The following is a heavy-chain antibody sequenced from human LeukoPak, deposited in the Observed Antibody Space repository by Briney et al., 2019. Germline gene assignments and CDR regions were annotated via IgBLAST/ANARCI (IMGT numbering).Heavy chain of an antibody. D-gene: IGHD3-22*01. J-gene: IGHJ4*02. Sequence: PSETLSLTCTVSGGSISSYYWSWIRQPPGKGLEWIGYIYYSGSTNYNPSLKSRVTISVDTSKNQFSLKLSSVTAADTAVYYCAREPYYYDTSGPHWGQGTLVTVSS. CDR3: AREPYYYDTSGPH. CDR2: IYYSGST. V-gene: IGHV4-59*01. CDR1: GGSISSYY.